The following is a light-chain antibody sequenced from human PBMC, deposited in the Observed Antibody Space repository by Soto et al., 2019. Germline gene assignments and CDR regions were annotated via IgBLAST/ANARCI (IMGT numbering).Light chain of an antibody. CDR1: SSDVGGYNY. J-gene: IGLJ2*01. V-gene: IGLV2-11*01. Sequence: QSVLTQPRSVSGSPGQSVTISCTGTSSDVGGYNYVSWYQQHPGKAPKLMIYDVSKRPSGVPDRFSGSKSGNTASLTISGVQAEDEADYSCCSYAGSYTGVFGGGTKLTVL. CDR3: CSYAGSYTGV. CDR2: DVS.